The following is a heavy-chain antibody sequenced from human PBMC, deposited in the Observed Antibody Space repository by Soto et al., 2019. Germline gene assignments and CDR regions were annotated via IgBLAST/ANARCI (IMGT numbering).Heavy chain of an antibody. V-gene: IGHV4-34*01. CDR3: ARGVMVRGVTPYYYYYGMDV. J-gene: IGHJ6*02. CDR1: GGSFSGYY. Sequence: ETLSLTCAVYGGSFSGYYWSWIRQPPGKGLEWIGEINHSGSTNYNPSLKSRVTISVDTSKNQFSLKLSSVTAADTAVYYCARGVMVRGVTPYYYYYGMDVWGQGTTVTVSS. CDR2: INHSGST. D-gene: IGHD3-10*01.